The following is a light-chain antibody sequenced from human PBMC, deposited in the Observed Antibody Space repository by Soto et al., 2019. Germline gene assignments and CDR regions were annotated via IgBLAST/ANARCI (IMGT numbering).Light chain of an antibody. V-gene: IGKV3-20*01. CDR3: QQYGSSPKT. Sequence: ENVLTQSPGTRSLSPGERATLSCRASESVSSIYVAWYQQKPGQAPRLLIYAASTRATGVPDRFSGSGSGTDFTLTISRLEPEDFAVYYCQQYGSSPKTFGQGTKVDIK. J-gene: IGKJ1*01. CDR2: AAS. CDR1: ESVSSIY.